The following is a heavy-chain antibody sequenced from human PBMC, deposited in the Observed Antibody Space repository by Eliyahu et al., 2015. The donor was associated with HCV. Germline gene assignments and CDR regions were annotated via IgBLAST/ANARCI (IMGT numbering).Heavy chain of an antibody. CDR3: ARGPFGVTIPDDAFDL. CDR1: GXTLXXXW. CDR2: MGPDGDEK. V-gene: IGHV3-7*04. Sequence: EVQLVESGGGLVQPGGSLRLSCAGXGXTLXXXWMTWVRQAPRKGLEWVANMGPDGDEKEYGDSVKGRFTISRDNADNSLYLQMDTLRVEDTAVYYCARGPFGVTIPDDAFDLWGQGTVVTVSS. J-gene: IGHJ3*01. D-gene: IGHD3-10*01.